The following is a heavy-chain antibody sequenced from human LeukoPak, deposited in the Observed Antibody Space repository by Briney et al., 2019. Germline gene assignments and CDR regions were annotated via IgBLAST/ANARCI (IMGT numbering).Heavy chain of an antibody. CDR2: IYYSGST. D-gene: IGHD3-16*01. Sequence: SETLSLTCTVSGGSISSYYWSWIRQPPGKGLEWIAYIYYSGSTNYSPSLKSRVTMSVDTSKNQFSLKLSSVTAADTAVYYCARGYDWYYDLWGRGTLVTVSS. V-gene: IGHV4-59*01. J-gene: IGHJ2*01. CDR3: ARGYDWYYDL. CDR1: GGSISSYY.